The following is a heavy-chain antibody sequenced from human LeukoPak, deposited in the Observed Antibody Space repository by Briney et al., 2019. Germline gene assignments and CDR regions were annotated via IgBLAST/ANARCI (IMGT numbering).Heavy chain of an antibody. D-gene: IGHD6-13*01. CDR1: GFTFSGYW. Sequence: GGSLRLSCAASGFTFSGYWMSWVRQAPGKGLEWILHISTSGSIIHYADSVKGRFTISRDNAKNSLYLQMNSLRAEDTALYFCARDATTEPGTVYMDVWGKGTTVTISS. CDR2: ISTSGSII. J-gene: IGHJ6*03. V-gene: IGHV3-48*04. CDR3: ARDATTEPGTVYMDV.